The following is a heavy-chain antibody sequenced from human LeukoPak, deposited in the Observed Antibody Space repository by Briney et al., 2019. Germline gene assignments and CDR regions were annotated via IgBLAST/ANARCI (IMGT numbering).Heavy chain of an antibody. CDR2: INHSGST. CDR3: ARDPWGHDAFDI. J-gene: IGHJ3*02. V-gene: IGHV4-34*01. CDR1: GGSFSGYY. D-gene: IGHD1-26*01. Sequence: SETLSLTCAVYGGSFSGYYWSWIRQPPGKGLERIGEINHSGSTNYNPSLKSRVTISVDTSKNQFSLKLSSVTAADTAVYYCARDPWGHDAFDIWGQGTMVTVSS.